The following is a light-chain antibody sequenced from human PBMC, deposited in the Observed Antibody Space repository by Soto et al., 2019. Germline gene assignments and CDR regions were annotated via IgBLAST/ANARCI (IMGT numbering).Light chain of an antibody. CDR1: GSDIGAYNY. J-gene: IGLJ1*01. V-gene: IGLV2-14*01. CDR2: GVT. CDR3: SSFTTSYFYV. Sequence: QSALTQPASVSGSPGQSISISRTGSGSDIGAYNYVSWYQQQPGKAPKLLIHGVTRRPSGVSSRFSASKSAYTASLTISGFQAEDEATYFSSSFTTSYFYVFARGTKVTV.